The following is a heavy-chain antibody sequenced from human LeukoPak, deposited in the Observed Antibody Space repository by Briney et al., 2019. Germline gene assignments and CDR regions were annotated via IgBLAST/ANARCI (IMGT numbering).Heavy chain of an antibody. Sequence: GGSLRLSCAASGLTFDDYGMSWVRQVPGKGLEWVSGINWNGGSTGYTDSVKGRFTISRDNAKNSLYLQMNSLRAEDTALYSCARRRVTFVRGVDITSYYFDYWGQGTLVTVSS. V-gene: IGHV3-20*04. CDR3: ARRRVTFVRGVDITSYYFDY. CDR2: INWNGGST. J-gene: IGHJ4*02. D-gene: IGHD3-10*01. CDR1: GLTFDDYG.